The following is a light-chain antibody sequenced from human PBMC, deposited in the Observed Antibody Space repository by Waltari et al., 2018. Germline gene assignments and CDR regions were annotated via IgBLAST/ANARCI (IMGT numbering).Light chain of an antibody. J-gene: IGKJ1*01. CDR1: QSVLYSSNNKNF. V-gene: IGKV4-1*01. Sequence: DIVMTQSPDSLSVSLGERATINCKSSQSVLYSSNNKNFLAWYQQKPGQPPKLLIYWASTRQSGVPDRFSSSGSGTDFTLTISSLQAEDVAVYYCQQYYSTPWTFGQGTKVETK. CDR3: QQYYSTPWT. CDR2: WAS.